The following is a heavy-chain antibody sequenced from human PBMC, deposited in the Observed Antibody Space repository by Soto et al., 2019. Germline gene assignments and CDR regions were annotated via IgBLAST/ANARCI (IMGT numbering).Heavy chain of an antibody. Sequence: QVQLLQSGAEVKKPGSSVKVSCKASGGTFSSYAISWVRQAPGQGLEWMGGIIPIFGTANYAQKFQGRVTITADESTSTAYMELSSLRSEDTAVYYCASRNAAAGDDYYYYGMDVWGQGTTVTVSS. CDR2: IIPIFGTA. V-gene: IGHV1-69*01. CDR1: GGTFSSYA. CDR3: ASRNAAAGDDYYYYGMDV. D-gene: IGHD6-13*01. J-gene: IGHJ6*02.